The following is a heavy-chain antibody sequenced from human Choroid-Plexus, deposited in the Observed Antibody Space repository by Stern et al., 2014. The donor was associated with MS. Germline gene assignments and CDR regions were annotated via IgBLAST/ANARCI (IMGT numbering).Heavy chain of an antibody. D-gene: IGHD2/OR15-2a*01. CDR2: VSYDGSNK. CDR1: GFTFGSCA. Sequence: VQLVESGGGVVQPGRTPRLSCVASGFTFGSCAMHWVRQAPGKGLEWVAGVSYDGSNKYYADSVKGRFTISRDNSQNTLYMQMSSLRPEDTAVYYCAKDRQYLTYFFDHWGQGSLVTVSS. J-gene: IGHJ5*02. CDR3: AKDRQYLTYFFDH. V-gene: IGHV3-30*18.